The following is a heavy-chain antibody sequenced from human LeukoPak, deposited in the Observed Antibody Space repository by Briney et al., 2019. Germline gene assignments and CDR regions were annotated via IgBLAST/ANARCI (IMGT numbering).Heavy chain of an antibody. CDR3: AKDSVWFGDFLGGMDV. D-gene: IGHD3-10*01. J-gene: IGHJ6*02. CDR1: GFSFSSYA. Sequence: GGSLRLSCAASGFSFSSYAMSWVRQAPGKGLEWVSAISGSGGSTYYADSVKGRFTISRVNSKNTLYSQMNTLRTDDTAVYFCAKDSVWFGDFLGGMDVWGQGTTVTVSS. V-gene: IGHV3-23*01. CDR2: ISGSGGST.